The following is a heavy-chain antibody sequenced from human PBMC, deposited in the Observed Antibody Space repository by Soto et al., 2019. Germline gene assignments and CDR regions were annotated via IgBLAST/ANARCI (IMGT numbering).Heavy chain of an antibody. V-gene: IGHV2-26*01. Sequence: QVTLKESGPVLVKPKETLTLTCTVSGFSLSKARMGVSWIRQPPGKALEWLAHIFWNDERSYNTSLKSRLTISRDTSKSQVVLTMTNVDPVDTGTYFCARALREELPIYYFDSWGQGTLVTVSS. D-gene: IGHD1-7*01. CDR3: ARALREELPIYYFDS. CDR1: GFSLSKARMG. CDR2: IFWNDER. J-gene: IGHJ4*02.